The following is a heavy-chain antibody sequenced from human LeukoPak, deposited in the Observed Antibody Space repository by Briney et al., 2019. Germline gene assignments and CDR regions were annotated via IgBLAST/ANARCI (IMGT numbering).Heavy chain of an antibody. J-gene: IGHJ4*02. CDR1: GYSISTDYF. Sequence: PWETLSLTCTVSGYSISTDYFWGWIRQPPGKGLEWIGSFSHGGTTYYKSSLRSRVTISVDTSKNQLSLNLSSVTAADTAVYYCARGTIVAALSFDNWGQGTLVAVSS. V-gene: IGHV4-38-2*02. D-gene: IGHD1-26*01. CDR2: FSHGGTT. CDR3: ARGTIVAALSFDN.